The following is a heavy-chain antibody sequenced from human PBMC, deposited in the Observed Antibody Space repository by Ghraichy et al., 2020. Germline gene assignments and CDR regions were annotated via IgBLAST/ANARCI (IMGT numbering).Heavy chain of an antibody. Sequence: SETLSLTCTVSGGSISSGGYWSWIRQHPRKGLEWIGYIYNSKSTYYNPSLRSRVTISVDTSKNQFSLRLSSVTAADTAMYYCARDPGGLQFDFWGQGTLVTVSS. CDR2: IYNSKST. CDR3: ARDPGGLQFDF. V-gene: IGHV4-31*03. D-gene: IGHD4-11*01. CDR1: GGSISSGGY. J-gene: IGHJ4*02.